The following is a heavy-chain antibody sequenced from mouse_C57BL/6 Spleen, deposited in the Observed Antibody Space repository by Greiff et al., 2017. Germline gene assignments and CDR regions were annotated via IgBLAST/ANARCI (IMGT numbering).Heavy chain of an antibody. J-gene: IGHJ2*01. CDR1: GFSLTSYG. Sequence: VQLQESGPGLVAPSQSLSITCTVSGFSLTSYGVHWVRQPPGKGLEWLVVIWSDGSTNYTSALTSRLSISKDKSKSQVFLKMNSLQTDDTAMYYCARHGYDSNYFDYWGQGTTLTVSS. CDR2: IWSDGST. CDR3: ARHGYDSNYFDY. V-gene: IGHV2-6-1*01. D-gene: IGHD2-4*01.